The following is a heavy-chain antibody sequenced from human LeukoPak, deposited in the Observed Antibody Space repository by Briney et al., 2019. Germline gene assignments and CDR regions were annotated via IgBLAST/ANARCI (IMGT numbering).Heavy chain of an antibody. CDR2: ISGSSSYI. CDR3: ARVLGASEDYLWGSFRF. CDR1: GFTFSHFG. Sequence: PGRSLRLSCAASGFTFSHFGLNWVRQAPGKGLEWVSSISGSSSYIHYADSVKGRFTISRDNAKNSVYLQMNSLRAEDTALYYCARVLGASEDYLWGSFRFWGQGTLVTVSS. D-gene: IGHD3-16*02. V-gene: IGHV3-21*06. J-gene: IGHJ4*02.